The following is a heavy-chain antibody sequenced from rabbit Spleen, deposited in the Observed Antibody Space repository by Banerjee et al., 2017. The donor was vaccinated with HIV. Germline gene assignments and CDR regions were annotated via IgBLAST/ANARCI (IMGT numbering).Heavy chain of an antibody. CDR1: GFSFSSSYY. CDR3: ARDTGTSFSSYGMDL. D-gene: IGHD7-1*01. Sequence: QEQLVESGGGLVQPEGSLTLTCKASGFSFSSSYYMCWVRQAPGKGLQWIACIYTGSGGSTYYASWVNGRFTISKTSSTVSLKMTRLTAADTATYFCARDTGTSFSSYGMDLWGPGTLVTVS. J-gene: IGHJ6*01. V-gene: IGHV1S45*01. CDR2: IYTGSGGST.